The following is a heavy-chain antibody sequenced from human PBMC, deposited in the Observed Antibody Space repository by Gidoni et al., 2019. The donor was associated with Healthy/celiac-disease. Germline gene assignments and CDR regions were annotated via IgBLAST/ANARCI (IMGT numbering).Heavy chain of an antibody. V-gene: IGHV5-10-1*03. J-gene: IGHJ4*02. D-gene: IGHD6-13*01. CDR2: IDPSDSST. CDR1: GYSFNSYW. CDR3: ARSRSVEYSSSWLQFDY. Sequence: EVQLVQSGAEVKKPGESLRLSCKGSGYSFNSYWISWVRQMPGKGLEWMGRIDPSDSSTNCSPSFQGHVTISADKSISTAYLQWSSLKASDTAMYYCARSRSVEYSSSWLQFDYWGQGTLVTVSS.